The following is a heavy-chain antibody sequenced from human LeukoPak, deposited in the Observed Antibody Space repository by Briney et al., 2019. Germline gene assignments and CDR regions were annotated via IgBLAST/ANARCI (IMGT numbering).Heavy chain of an antibody. J-gene: IGHJ6*02. CDR1: GYTFTSYY. CDR2: INPSGGST. CDR3: ARREVGGRGSYYSRKSRYYYYGMDV. D-gene: IGHD1-26*01. Sequence: ASVKVSCKASGYTFTSYYMHWVRQAPGQGLEWMGIINPSGGSTSYAQKFQGRVTMTRDTSTSTVYMELSSLRSEDTAVYYCARREVGGRGSYYSRKSRYYYYGMDVWGQGTTVTVSS. V-gene: IGHV1-46*01.